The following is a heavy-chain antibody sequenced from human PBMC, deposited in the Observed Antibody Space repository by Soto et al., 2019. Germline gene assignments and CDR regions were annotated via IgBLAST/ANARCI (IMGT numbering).Heavy chain of an antibody. V-gene: IGHV1-2*02. D-gene: IGHD3-16*01. CDR3: ARAGKGTFPRFDY. CDR1: GYTFTDYY. CDR2: INPNSGGT. Sequence: QVQLVQSGAEVKKPGASVKVSCKASGYTFTDYYIHWVRQAPGQGLEWMGWINPNSGGTNYAQKFQGRVTMTRDTSISTAYMELGSLRSDDTAIYYCARAGKGTFPRFDYWGQITLVTVSS. J-gene: IGHJ4*02.